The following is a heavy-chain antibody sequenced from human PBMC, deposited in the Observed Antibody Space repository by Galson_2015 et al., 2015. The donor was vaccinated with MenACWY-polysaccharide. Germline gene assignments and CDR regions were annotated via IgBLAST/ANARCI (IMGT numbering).Heavy chain of an antibody. CDR2: ISYDGGTK. V-gene: IGHV3-30*03. J-gene: IGHJ4*02. CDR1: GVTFSNYG. CDR3: AREGNSYRSSRYGS. D-gene: IGHD6-13*01. Sequence: SLRLSCAASGVTFSNYGMHWVRQAPGKGLEWVAVISYDGGTKYYADSVKGRFTISRDKSRNTLYLQMESLRPEDTAVYFCAREGNSYRSSRYGSWGQGTLVTVSS.